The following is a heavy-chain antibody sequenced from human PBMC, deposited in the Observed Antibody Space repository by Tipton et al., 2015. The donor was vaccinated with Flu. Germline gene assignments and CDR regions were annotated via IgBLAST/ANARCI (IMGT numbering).Heavy chain of an antibody. D-gene: IGHD3-3*01. Sequence: TLSLTCTVSGGSISSGDYYWSWIRQHPGKGLEWIGYIYYSGITPYNPSLKSRVAISVDMSENKFSLKLTSVTAADTAVYYCARDTIFGVAHWGQGTLVTVSS. V-gene: IGHV4-31*03. CDR2: IYYSGIT. CDR3: ARDTIFGVAH. J-gene: IGHJ4*02. CDR1: GGSISSGDYY.